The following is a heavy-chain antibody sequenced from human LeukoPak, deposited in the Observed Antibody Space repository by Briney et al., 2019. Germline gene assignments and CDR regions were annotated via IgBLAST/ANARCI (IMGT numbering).Heavy chain of an antibody. CDR1: GGSISSSNW. D-gene: IGHD3-10*01. J-gene: IGHJ4*02. V-gene: IGHV4-4*02. Sequence: SETLSLTCAVSGGSISSSNWWSWVRQPPGKGLEWIGEIYHSGSTNYNPSLKSRVTISVDKSKNQFSLKLSSVTAADTAVYYCARVLSTMVRGATPLDYWGQGTLDTVSS. CDR2: IYHSGST. CDR3: ARVLSTMVRGATPLDY.